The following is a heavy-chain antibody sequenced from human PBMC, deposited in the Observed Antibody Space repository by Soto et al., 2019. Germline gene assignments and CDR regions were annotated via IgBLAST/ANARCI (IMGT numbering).Heavy chain of an antibody. D-gene: IGHD6-19*01. CDR3: ARYSSGWSQYYFDY. Sequence: GASVKVSCKTSGYTFTDYYIHSVRQAPGQGLEWMGWINPKSGGTNYAQKFQGWVTMTSDTSISTAYMELSRLRSDDTAVYYCARYSSGWSQYYFDYWGQGTLVTVSS. V-gene: IGHV1-2*04. CDR1: GYTFTDYY. CDR2: INPKSGGT. J-gene: IGHJ4*02.